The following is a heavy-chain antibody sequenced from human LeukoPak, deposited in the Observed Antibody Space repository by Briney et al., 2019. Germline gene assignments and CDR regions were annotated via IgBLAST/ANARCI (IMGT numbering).Heavy chain of an antibody. CDR1: GFTFSSCG. V-gene: IGHV3-23*01. D-gene: IGHD5-12*01. CDR3: AKTYSGYSHFDY. Sequence: GGSLRLSCAASGFTFSSCGMSWVRQAPGKGLEWVSVISGSGGSTYYADSVKGRFTISRDNSKSTLFLQMNSLRAEDTAVYYCAKTYSGYSHFDYWGQGTLVTVSS. J-gene: IGHJ4*02. CDR2: ISGSGGST.